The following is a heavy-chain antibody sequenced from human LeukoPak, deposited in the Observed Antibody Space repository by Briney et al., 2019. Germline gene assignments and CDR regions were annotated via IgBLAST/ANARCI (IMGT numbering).Heavy chain of an antibody. CDR1: GDSISGSCYH. J-gene: IGHJ4*02. CDR3: ARPDQYCIGSGCYSGHY. CDR2: INNIWAP. D-gene: IGHD2-15*01. V-gene: IGHV4-39*01. Sequence: SETLSLPFIVSGDSISGSCYHWGRIRQPPAKVLEWICIINNIWAPHYNPSLKSRLNISVYTSNDQFSLKLSSVTAADTAVYYCARPDQYCIGSGCYSGHYWGQGTLVTISS.